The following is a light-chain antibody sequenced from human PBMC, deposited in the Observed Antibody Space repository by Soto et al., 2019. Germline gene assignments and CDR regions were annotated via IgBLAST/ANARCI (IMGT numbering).Light chain of an antibody. V-gene: IGKV3-20*01. CDR3: QQDGSSPPIT. CDR1: QSVSSSY. Sequence: EIVLTQSPGTLSLSPGERATLSCRASQSVSSSYLAWYQQKPGQAPRLLIYGASSRATGIPDRFSGSGSGTDFTLTISRLETVDFAGYYCQQDGSSPPITFGQGTRLEIK. CDR2: GAS. J-gene: IGKJ5*01.